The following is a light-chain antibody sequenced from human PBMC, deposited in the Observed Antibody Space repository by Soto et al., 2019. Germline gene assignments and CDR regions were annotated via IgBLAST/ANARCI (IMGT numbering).Light chain of an antibody. Sequence: DIQMTQSPSSLSASVGDRVTITCQASQDISNYLNWYQQKPGKPPKLLIYKASTLKSGVPSRFSGSGSGTEFTLTISSLQPDDFATYYCQHYNSYSEAFGQGTKV. CDR3: QHYNSYSEA. CDR2: KAS. J-gene: IGKJ1*01. V-gene: IGKV1-5*03. CDR1: QDISNY.